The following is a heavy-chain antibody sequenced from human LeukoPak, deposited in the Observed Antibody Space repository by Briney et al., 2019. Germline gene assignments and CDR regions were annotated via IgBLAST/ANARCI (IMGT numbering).Heavy chain of an antibody. CDR1: GGSISSSSYY. D-gene: IGHD3-22*01. CDR3: ARDHGEYYYDSSGYYFGY. V-gene: IGHV4-39*07. Sequence: PSETLSLTCTVSGGSISSSSYYWGWIRQPPGKGLEWIGSIYYSGSTYYNPSLKSRVTISVDTSKNQFSLKLSSVTAADTAVYYCARDHGEYYYDSSGYYFGYWGQGTLVTVSS. J-gene: IGHJ4*02. CDR2: IYYSGST.